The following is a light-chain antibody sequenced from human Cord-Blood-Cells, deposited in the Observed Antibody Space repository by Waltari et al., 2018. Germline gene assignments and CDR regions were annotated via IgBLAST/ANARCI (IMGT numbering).Light chain of an antibody. CDR2: GAA. J-gene: IGKJ3*01. CDR3: QQYNNWPSGFT. Sequence: EIVMTQSPATLSVSPGERATLSCRASQSVSSNLAWYQQKPGQAPRPLIYGAATRATGIPARFSGSGSGTEFTLTISSLQSEDFAVYYCQQYNNWPSGFTFGPGTKVDIK. CDR1: QSVSSN. V-gene: IGKV3-15*01.